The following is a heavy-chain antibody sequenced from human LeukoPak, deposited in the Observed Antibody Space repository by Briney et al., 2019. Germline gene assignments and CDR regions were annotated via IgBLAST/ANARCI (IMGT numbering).Heavy chain of an antibody. V-gene: IGHV4-31*03. D-gene: IGHD3-22*01. J-gene: IGHJ4*02. Sequence: SQTLSLTCTVSGASFSSGDQYWNWIRQSPGKGLEWIGSIHPSGNLYNNPSLESRVTLSIGTSKNQFSLNLNSVTAADTAVYFCSRGLDSRKLGYWGQGTLVTVSS. CDR1: GASFSSGDQY. CDR3: SRGLDSRKLGY. CDR2: IHPSGNL.